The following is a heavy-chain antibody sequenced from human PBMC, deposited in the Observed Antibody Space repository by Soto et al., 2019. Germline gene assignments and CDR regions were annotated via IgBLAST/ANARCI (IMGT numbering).Heavy chain of an antibody. D-gene: IGHD6-19*01. CDR1: GGTLSSYS. CDR2: IIPIFGTA. CDR3: ARAPSSGWYYFDY. Sequence: QVQLVQSGGGGKKPWFSGKVSCKASGGTLSSYSISLGRQAPGQGPEWMGGIIPIFGTANYAQKFQGRVTITADESTSTAYMELSSLRSEDTAVYYCARAPSSGWYYFDYWGQGTLVTVSS. J-gene: IGHJ4*02. V-gene: IGHV1-69*01.